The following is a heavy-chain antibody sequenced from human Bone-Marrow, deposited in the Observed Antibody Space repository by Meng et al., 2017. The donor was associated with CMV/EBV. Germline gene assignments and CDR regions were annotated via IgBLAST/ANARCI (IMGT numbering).Heavy chain of an antibody. CDR1: GGSISSSGYY. CDR2: IYFGGTT. J-gene: IGHJ4*02. V-gene: IGHV3-53*01. D-gene: IGHD3-3*02. CDR3: AGQIFSTMRGLDY. Sequence: GGSLRLSCTVSGGSISSSGYYCAWIRQPPGKGLEWVSVIYFGGTTYYADSVKGRFTVSRDHSKNTLYLQMHSLRAEDTAIYYCAGQIFSTMRGLDYWGQGTLVTVSS.